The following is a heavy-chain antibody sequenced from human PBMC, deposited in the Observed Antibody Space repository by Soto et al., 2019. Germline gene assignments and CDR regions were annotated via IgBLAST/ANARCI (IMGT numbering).Heavy chain of an antibody. Sequence: GGSLRLSCAASGFTFSSYATSWVRQAPGKGLEWVSAISGSGGSTYYADSVKGRFTISRDNSKNTLYLQMNSLRAEDTAVYYCAKMSTIFGVAHDAFDIWGQGTMVTVSS. CDR3: AKMSTIFGVAHDAFDI. CDR2: ISGSGGST. CDR1: GFTFSSYA. D-gene: IGHD3-3*01. J-gene: IGHJ3*02. V-gene: IGHV3-23*01.